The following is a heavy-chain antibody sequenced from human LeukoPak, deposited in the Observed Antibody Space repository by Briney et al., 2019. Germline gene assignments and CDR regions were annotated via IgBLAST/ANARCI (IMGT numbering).Heavy chain of an antibody. V-gene: IGHV1-46*01. CDR3: SREQRGGLSGNLGGLFASYYTYYYMDV. CDR1: GYTFTMYY. J-gene: IGHJ6*03. Sequence: GASVKVSCKASGYTFTMYYIHWVRQAPGQGLEWMGMINPSDGATTYAQRFRGRVTMTRDMSTTTVYVDLRSLRSEDTAVYFWSREQRGGLSGNLGGLFASYYTYYYMDVWGRGTTVTVSS. D-gene: IGHD1-26*01. CDR2: INPSDGAT.